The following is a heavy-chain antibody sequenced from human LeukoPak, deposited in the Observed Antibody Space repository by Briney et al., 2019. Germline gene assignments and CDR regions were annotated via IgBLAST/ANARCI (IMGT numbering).Heavy chain of an antibody. Sequence: PGGSLRLSCAASGFTFSSYAMSWVRQAPGKGLEWVSAISGSGGSTYYADSVKGRFTISRDNSKNTLYLQMNSLRAEDTAVYYCAKAMGYYYYYGMDVWGQGTTVTVSS. CDR3: AKAMGYYYYYGMDV. J-gene: IGHJ6*02. D-gene: IGHD2-8*01. V-gene: IGHV3-23*01. CDR1: GFTFSSYA. CDR2: ISGSGGST.